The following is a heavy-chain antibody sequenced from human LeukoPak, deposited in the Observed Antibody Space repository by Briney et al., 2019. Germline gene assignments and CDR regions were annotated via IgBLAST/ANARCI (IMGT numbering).Heavy chain of an antibody. CDR2: INPNSGGT. D-gene: IGHD3-22*01. Sequence: GASVKVSCKASGYTFTGYYMHWVRQAPGQGLEWMGWINPNSGGTNYAQKFQGRVTMTRDTSISTAYMELSRLRSDDTAVYYCARGFTNYYDSSGRSENFDYWGQGTLVTVSS. V-gene: IGHV1-2*02. CDR3: ARGFTNYYDSSGRSENFDY. J-gene: IGHJ4*02. CDR1: GYTFTGYY.